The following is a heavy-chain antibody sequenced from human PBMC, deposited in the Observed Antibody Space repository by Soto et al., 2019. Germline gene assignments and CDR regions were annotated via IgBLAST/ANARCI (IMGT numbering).Heavy chain of an antibody. J-gene: IGHJ5*02. CDR2: ISGSGGST. D-gene: IGHD5-12*01. Sequence: EVQLLESGGGLVQPGGSLRLSCAASGFTFSSYAMSWVRQAPGKGLEWVSAISGSGGSTYYADSVKGRFTISRDNSKNTLYLQMNSLRAEDTAVYYCAKDGGYSGYDPIWFDPWGQGTLVTVSS. V-gene: IGHV3-23*01. CDR3: AKDGGYSGYDPIWFDP. CDR1: GFTFSSYA.